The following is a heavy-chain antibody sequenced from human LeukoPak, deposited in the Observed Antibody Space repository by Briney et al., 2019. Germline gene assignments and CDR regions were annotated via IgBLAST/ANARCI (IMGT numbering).Heavy chain of an antibody. CDR1: GFTFSDYY. J-gene: IGHJ4*02. D-gene: IGHD2-8*01. CDR2: ISGSGGST. Sequence: GGSLRLSCAASGFTFSDYYMSWIRQAPGKGLEWVSAISGSGGSTYYADSVKGRFTISRDNSKNTLYLQMNSLRAEDTAVYYCAKEGCTSTSCASDYWGQGALVTVSS. CDR3: AKEGCTSTSCASDY. V-gene: IGHV3-23*01.